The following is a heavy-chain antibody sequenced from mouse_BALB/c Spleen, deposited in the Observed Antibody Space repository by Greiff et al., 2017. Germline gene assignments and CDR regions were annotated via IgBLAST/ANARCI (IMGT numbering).Heavy chain of an antibody. CDR1: GFAFSSYD. D-gene: IGHD2-14*01. CDR2: ISSGGGST. J-gene: IGHJ2*01. V-gene: IGHV5-12-1*01. Sequence: EVKLVESGGGLVKPGGSLKLSCAASGFAFSSYDMSWVRQTPEKRLEWVAYISSGGGSTYYPDTVKGRFTISRDNAKNTLYLQMSSLKSEDTAMYYCARRSYYRYFDYWGQGTTLTVSS. CDR3: ARRSYYRYFDY.